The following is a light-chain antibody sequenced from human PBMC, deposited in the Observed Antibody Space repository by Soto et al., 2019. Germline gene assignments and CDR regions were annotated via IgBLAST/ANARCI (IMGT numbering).Light chain of an antibody. CDR1: QGISRY. CDR2: GAS. J-gene: IGKJ5*01. CDR3: QQLNSYPG. Sequence: DIQLTQSPSFLSASVGDRVTITCRASQGISRYLAWYQQKPGKAPKLLIYGASTLQSGVPSRFSGSGSGTEFNLTISSLQPEDFAPYYCQQLNSYPGFGQGTRLEIK. V-gene: IGKV1-9*01.